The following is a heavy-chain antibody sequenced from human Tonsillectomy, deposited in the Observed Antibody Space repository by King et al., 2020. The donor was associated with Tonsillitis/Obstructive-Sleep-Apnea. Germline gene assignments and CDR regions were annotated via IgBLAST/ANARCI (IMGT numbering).Heavy chain of an antibody. CDR2: IDPSDSYT. CDR3: AIRYSSSWSN. J-gene: IGHJ4*02. D-gene: IGHD6-13*01. V-gene: IGHV5-10-1*01. CDR1: GYTFISYW. Sequence: VQLVESGAEVKKPGESLRISFKGSGYTFISYWITWVRQMPGKGLEWMGKIDPSDSYTSYSPSFQGHVTISADKSISTAYLQWSSLKASDTAMYYCAIRYSSSWSNWGQGTLVTVSS.